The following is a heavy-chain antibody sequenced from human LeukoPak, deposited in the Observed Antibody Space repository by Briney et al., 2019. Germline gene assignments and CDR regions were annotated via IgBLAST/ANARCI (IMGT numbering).Heavy chain of an antibody. D-gene: IGHD1-26*01. J-gene: IGHJ4*02. CDR1: GVSISGYY. V-gene: IGHV4-59*08. CDR3: ARHKGGGSLPLGY. CDR2: IHYTGRT. Sequence: PSETLSLTCTVSGVSISGYYWSWVRQAPGKTLEWIAHIHYTGRTTYNPSLQSGVTMSLETPRNQFLLHLNSVRATDTAVYYCARHKGGGSLPLGYWGPGTLVTGSS.